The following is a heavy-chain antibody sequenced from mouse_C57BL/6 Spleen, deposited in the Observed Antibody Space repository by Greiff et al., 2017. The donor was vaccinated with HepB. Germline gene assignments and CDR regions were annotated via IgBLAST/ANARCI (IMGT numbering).Heavy chain of an antibody. V-gene: IGHV1-72*01. J-gene: IGHJ2*01. CDR1: GYTFTSYW. D-gene: IGHD2-1*01. CDR2: IDPNSGGT. CDR3: ASPFYYGNYEGFDY. Sequence: QVHVKQPGAELVKPGASVKLSCKASGYTFTSYWMHWVKQRPGRGLEWIGRIDPNSGGTKYNEKFKSKATLTVDKPSSTAYMQLSSLTSEDSAVYYCASPFYYGNYEGFDYWGQGTTLTVSS.